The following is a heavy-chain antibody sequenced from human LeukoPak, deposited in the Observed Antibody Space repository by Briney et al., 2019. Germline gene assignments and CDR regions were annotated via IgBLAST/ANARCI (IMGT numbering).Heavy chain of an antibody. CDR3: ARELVPIAAAGTIGWFDP. D-gene: IGHD6-13*01. Sequence: ASVKVSCKASGYTFTSYGISWVRQAAGQGLEWMGWISAYNSNTNYAQKLQGRVTMTTDTSTSTAYMELRSLRSDYTAVYYCARELVPIAAAGTIGWFDPWGQGTLVTVSS. CDR2: ISAYNSNT. V-gene: IGHV1-18*01. CDR1: GYTFTSYG. J-gene: IGHJ5*02.